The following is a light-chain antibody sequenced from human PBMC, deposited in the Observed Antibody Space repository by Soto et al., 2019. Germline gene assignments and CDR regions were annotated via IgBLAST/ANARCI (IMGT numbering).Light chain of an antibody. Sequence: EIVLTQSPGTLSLSPGERATLSCRASQSVSSSYLAWYQQKPGQAPRLLIYGASSRATGIPDRFSGSGSGTDFTLTISRLEPEDFAVHYCQQYGSSQSTFGQGTKLEIK. CDR1: QSVSSSY. J-gene: IGKJ2*01. CDR2: GAS. V-gene: IGKV3-20*01. CDR3: QQYGSSQST.